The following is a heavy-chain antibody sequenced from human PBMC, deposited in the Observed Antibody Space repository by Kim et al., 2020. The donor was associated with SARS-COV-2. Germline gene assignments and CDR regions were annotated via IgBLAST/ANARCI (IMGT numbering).Heavy chain of an antibody. CDR1: GFTFSSYG. Sequence: GGSLRLSCAASGFTFSSYGMHWVRQAPGKGLEWVAVISYDGSNKYYADSVKGRFTISRDNSKNTLYLQMNSLRAEDTAVYYCAKDDFWSGYYIYYYYYYGMDVWGQGTMVTVSS. V-gene: IGHV3-30*18. J-gene: IGHJ6*02. D-gene: IGHD3-3*01. CDR2: ISYDGSNK. CDR3: AKDDFWSGYYIYYYYYYGMDV.